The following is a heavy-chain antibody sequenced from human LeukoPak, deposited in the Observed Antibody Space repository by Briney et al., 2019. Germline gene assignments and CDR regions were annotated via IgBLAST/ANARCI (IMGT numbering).Heavy chain of an antibody. CDR1: PLTFSSYS. J-gene: IGHJ4*02. Sequence: PGGSLRLSCTGSPLTFSSYSLNWVRQAPGKGLEWVSSITTSSRYIYYADSVKGRFTISRDNAKNSLYLQMNSLRAEDTAVYYCARGADIHHPLDYWGQGTLVTVSS. CDR2: ITTSSRYI. D-gene: IGHD1-14*01. V-gene: IGHV3-21*01. CDR3: ARGADIHHPLDY.